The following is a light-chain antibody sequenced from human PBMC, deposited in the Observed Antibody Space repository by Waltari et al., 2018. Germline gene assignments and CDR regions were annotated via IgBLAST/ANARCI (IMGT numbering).Light chain of an antibody. CDR2: LDS. CDR3: HVWDGKTVM. Sequence: SSVLTQVPSVSVAPGQTATVTCGGDNIGGRSVHWYQQRPGRAPVLVVYLDSDRPSGIPDRFSGSKSGNAATLTISRVGAGDEADYYCHVWDGKTVMFGGGTKLTVL. J-gene: IGLJ3*02. V-gene: IGLV3-21*02. CDR1: NIGGRS.